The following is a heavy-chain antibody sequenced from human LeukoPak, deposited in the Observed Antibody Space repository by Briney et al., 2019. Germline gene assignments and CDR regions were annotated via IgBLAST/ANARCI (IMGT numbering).Heavy chain of an antibody. V-gene: IGHV4-4*07. J-gene: IGHJ4*02. CDR3: ARNPCGGGTCHHYFDY. D-gene: IGHD2-21*01. CDR2: IYSGGIT. CDR1: GGSISSFY. Sequence: PSETLSLTCTVSGGSISSFYWSWIRQPAGKGLEWIGRIYSGGITNYSPSLKSRVTMSVDTSNNQFSLKLTSVTAADTAVYYCARNPCGGGTCHHYFDYWGQGTLVTVSS.